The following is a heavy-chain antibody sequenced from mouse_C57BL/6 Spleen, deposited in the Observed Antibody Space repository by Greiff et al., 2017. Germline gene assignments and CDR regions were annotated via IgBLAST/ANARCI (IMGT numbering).Heavy chain of an antibody. D-gene: IGHD1-1*01. CDR3: ARSDYGSRDYYAMDY. J-gene: IGHJ4*01. V-gene: IGHV1-26*01. Sequence: VQLQQSGPELVKPGASVKISCKASGYTFTDYYMNWVKQSHGKSLEWIGDINPNNGGTSYNQKFKGKATLTVDKSSSTAYMELRSLTSEDSAVYYCARSDYGSRDYYAMDYWGQGTSVTVSS. CDR2: INPNNGGT. CDR1: GYTFTDYY.